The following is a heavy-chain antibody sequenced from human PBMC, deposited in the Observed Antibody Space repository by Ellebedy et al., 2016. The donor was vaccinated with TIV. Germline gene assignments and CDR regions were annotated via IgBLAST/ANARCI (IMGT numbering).Heavy chain of an antibody. CDR3: AREKKASIAVAGIPLYSGMDV. J-gene: IGHJ6*02. D-gene: IGHD6-13*01. V-gene: IGHV4-59*12. Sequence: SETLSLXCTVSSGSISSYYWSWIRQPPGKGLEWIGYVYYSGNTNYNPSLKSRVTISLDTSKNQFSLKLSSVTAADTAVYYCAREKKASIAVAGIPLYSGMDVWGQGTTVTVSS. CDR1: SGSISSYY. CDR2: VYYSGNT.